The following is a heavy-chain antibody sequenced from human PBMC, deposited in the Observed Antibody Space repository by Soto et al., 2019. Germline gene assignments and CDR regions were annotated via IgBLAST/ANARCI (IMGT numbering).Heavy chain of an antibody. CDR2: IKQDGSEK. CDR3: ASGGSGSYYAFDI. V-gene: IGHV3-7*01. J-gene: IGHJ3*02. CDR1: GFTFSSYW. D-gene: IGHD1-26*01. Sequence: GGSLRLSCAASGFTFSSYWMSWVRQAPGKGLEWVANIKQDGSEKYYVDSVKGRFTISRDNAKNSLYLQMNSLRAEDTAVYYCASGGSGSYYAFDIWGQGTMVTVSS.